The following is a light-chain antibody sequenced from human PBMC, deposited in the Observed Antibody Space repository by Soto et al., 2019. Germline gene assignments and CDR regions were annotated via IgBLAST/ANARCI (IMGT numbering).Light chain of an antibody. CDR3: QPYNNWPLT. V-gene: IGKV3-15*01. Sequence: IMMTQSPGTLSVSPGERVTLSCRASQNVRSSLAWFQQKPGQAPRLLIYGASTRATGIPARFSGSGSATEFSLTISSLQSEDFAVYYCQPYNNWPLTFGGGTKVEIK. CDR1: QNVRSS. CDR2: GAS. J-gene: IGKJ4*01.